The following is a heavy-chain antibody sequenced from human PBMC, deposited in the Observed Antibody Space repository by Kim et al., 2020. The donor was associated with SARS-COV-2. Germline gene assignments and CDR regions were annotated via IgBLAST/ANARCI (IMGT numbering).Heavy chain of an antibody. CDR3: ARDLSVAGSNYYYYYGMDV. D-gene: IGHD6-19*01. V-gene: IGHV3-48*03. CDR1: GFTFSSYE. CDR2: ISSSGSTI. Sequence: GGSLRLSCAASGFTFSSYEMNWVRQAPGKGLEWVSYISSSGSTIYYADSVKGRFTISRDNAKNSLYLQMNSLRAEDTAVYYCARDLSVAGSNYYYYYGMDVWGQGTTVTVSS. J-gene: IGHJ6*02.